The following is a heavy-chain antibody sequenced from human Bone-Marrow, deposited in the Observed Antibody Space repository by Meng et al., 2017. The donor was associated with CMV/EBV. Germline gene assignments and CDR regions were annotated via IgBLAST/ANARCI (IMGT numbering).Heavy chain of an antibody. CDR3: ARDGGPTFYYDSTGYLIPLYFDY. CDR1: GGSISSSSYY. CDR2: IGGSGDST. D-gene: IGHD3-22*01. J-gene: IGHJ4*02. V-gene: IGHV3-23*01. Sequence: GGSLRLSCTVSGGSISSSSYYWGWIRQPPGKGLEWVSGIGGSGDSTYYADSVKGRFTISRDNSKNTLYLQMNSLRAEDSAVYYCARDGGPTFYYDSTGYLIPLYFDYWGQGTLVTVSS.